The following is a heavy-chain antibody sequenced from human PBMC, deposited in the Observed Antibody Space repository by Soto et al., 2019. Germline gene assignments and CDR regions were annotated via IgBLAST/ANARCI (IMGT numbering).Heavy chain of an antibody. J-gene: IGHJ5*02. V-gene: IGHV2-5*02. D-gene: IGHD3-16*02. CDR3: AHSSYDYIWGSYRQNWFDP. Sequence: QITLKESGPTLVKPTQTLTLTCTFSGFSLSTSGVGVGWIRQHPGKALEWLALIYWDDDKRYSPSLKSRLTITKDTSKNQVVLTMTNMDPVDTATYYCAHSSYDYIWGSYRQNWFDPWGQGTLVTVSS. CDR1: GFSLSTSGVG. CDR2: IYWDDDK.